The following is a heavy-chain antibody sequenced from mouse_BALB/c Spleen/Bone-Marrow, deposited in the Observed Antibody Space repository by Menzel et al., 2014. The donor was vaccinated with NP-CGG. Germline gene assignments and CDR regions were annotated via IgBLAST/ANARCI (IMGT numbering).Heavy chain of an antibody. CDR3: ARCYYGNYFDY. V-gene: IGHV1S81*02. CDR2: INPSNGRT. D-gene: IGHD2-1*01. Sequence: QVQLQQSGAELVKPGASAKLSCKASGYTFTSYWMHWVKQRPGQGLEWIGEINPSNGRTNYNEKFKSKAPLTVDKSSSTAYMQLSSLTSEDSAVYYCARCYYGNYFDYWGQGTTLTVSS. CDR1: GYTFTSYW. J-gene: IGHJ2*01.